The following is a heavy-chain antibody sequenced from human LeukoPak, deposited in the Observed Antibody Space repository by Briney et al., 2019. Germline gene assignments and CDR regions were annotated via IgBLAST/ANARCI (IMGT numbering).Heavy chain of an antibody. CDR3: ARAPYCSSTSCYVGGDNWFDP. J-gene: IGHJ5*02. D-gene: IGHD2-2*01. Sequence: GGSLRLSCAASGFTFSSYGMHWVRQAPGKGLEWVAFIRYDGSNKYYADSVKGRFTISRDNSKNTLNLQMNSLRAEDTAVYYCARAPYCSSTSCYVGGDNWFDPWGQGTLVTVSS. V-gene: IGHV3-30*02. CDR1: GFTFSSYG. CDR2: IRYDGSNK.